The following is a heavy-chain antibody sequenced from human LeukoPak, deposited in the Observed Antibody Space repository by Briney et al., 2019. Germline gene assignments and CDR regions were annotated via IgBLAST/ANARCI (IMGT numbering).Heavy chain of an antibody. V-gene: IGHV3-23*01. CDR1: GFDFGGACG. Sequence: GSLRLSCATSGFDFGGACGMGWVRQAPEKGLEWVSTISGGGETTRYADSVKGRLTMSRDNARNTLYMQIDRLRPEDTAIYYCVREAGCGWPLDYWGRGTLVTVSS. CDR2: ISGGGETT. D-gene: IGHD6-19*01. J-gene: IGHJ4*02. CDR3: VREAGCGWPLDY.